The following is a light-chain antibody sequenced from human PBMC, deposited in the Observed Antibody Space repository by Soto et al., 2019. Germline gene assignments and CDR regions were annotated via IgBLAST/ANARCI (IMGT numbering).Light chain of an antibody. J-gene: IGKJ2*01. Sequence: DIQMTQSPSFLSASMGDRVTITCRARQTISNYLYWYQQQPGKAPNLLIYAVSSLHSGVPPRFSGSGSGTDFNLTINRLQPEDSATYYCQQSFSSSYTFGQGTKLEIK. CDR1: QTISNY. V-gene: IGKV1-39*01. CDR2: AVS. CDR3: QQSFSSSYT.